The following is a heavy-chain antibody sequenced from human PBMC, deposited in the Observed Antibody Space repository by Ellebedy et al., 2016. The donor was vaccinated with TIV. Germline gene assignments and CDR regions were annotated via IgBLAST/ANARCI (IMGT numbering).Heavy chain of an antibody. Sequence: PGGSLRLSCAASGFTFSSSAMSWVRQAPGKGLEWVSGFGISGDTTYYADSVKGRFTISRDNSKNTLYLQMNSRRAEDTAIYYCAKGRSGTYIHHAFDYWGQGTLVTVSS. J-gene: IGHJ4*02. CDR3: AKGRSGTYIHHAFDY. D-gene: IGHD1-14*01. CDR1: GFTFSSSA. V-gene: IGHV3-23*01. CDR2: FGISGDTT.